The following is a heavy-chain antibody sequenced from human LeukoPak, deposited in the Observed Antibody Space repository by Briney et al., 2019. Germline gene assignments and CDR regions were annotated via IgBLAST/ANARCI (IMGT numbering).Heavy chain of an antibody. CDR2: INHSGST. Sequence: SETLSLTGAVYGGSFSGYYWSWIRQPPGKGLEWIGEINHSGSTNYNPSLKSRVTISVDTSKNQFSLKLTSVTAADTAVYYCARGRRLWGTHYYYMDVWDKGTTVTVSS. CDR3: ARGRRLWGTHYYYMDV. J-gene: IGHJ6*03. D-gene: IGHD7-27*01. CDR1: GGSFSGYY. V-gene: IGHV4-34*01.